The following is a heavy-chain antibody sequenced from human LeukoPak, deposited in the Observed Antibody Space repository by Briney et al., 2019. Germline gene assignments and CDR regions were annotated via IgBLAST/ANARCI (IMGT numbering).Heavy chain of an antibody. CDR2: ISYDGSNK. V-gene: IGHV3-30-3*01. Sequence: GGSLRLSCAASGFTFSSYAMHWVRQAPGKGLEWVAVISYDGSNKYYADSVKGRFTISRDNSKNTLYLQMNSLRAEDTAVYYCARDRGAAGSPGDAFDIWGQGTMVTVSS. D-gene: IGHD6-13*01. J-gene: IGHJ3*02. CDR1: GFTFSSYA. CDR3: ARDRGAAGSPGDAFDI.